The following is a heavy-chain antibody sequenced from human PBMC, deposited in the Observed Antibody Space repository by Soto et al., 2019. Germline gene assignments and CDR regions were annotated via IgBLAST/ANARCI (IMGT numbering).Heavy chain of an antibody. D-gene: IGHD2-8*02. CDR3: ARAWTATSGGANWFEL. Sequence: QVQLQESGPGLVEPSQTLSLTCTVSGGSISGGGYYWSWIRQHPGKGLEWIGYIYYSGTTYYNPSLKSRLTISVDTSKTQFSLKLSSVTAADTAVYYCARAWTATSGGANWFELCGQGTRVTVAS. J-gene: IGHJ5*02. CDR2: IYYSGTT. CDR1: GGSISGGGYY. V-gene: IGHV4-31*03.